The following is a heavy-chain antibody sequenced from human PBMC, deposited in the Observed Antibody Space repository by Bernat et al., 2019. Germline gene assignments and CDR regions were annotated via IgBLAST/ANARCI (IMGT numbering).Heavy chain of an antibody. CDR3: ARQPDTANFDY. J-gene: IGHJ4*02. V-gene: IGHV4-39*01. CDR1: GGSISSSSYY. D-gene: IGHD5-18*01. Sequence: QLQLQESGPGLVKPSETLSFTCTVSGGSISSSSYYWGWIRQPPGKGLEWIGSIYYSGSTYYNPSLKSRVTISVDTSKNQFSLKLSSVTAADTAVYYCARQPDTANFDYWGQGTLVTVSS. CDR2: IYYSGST.